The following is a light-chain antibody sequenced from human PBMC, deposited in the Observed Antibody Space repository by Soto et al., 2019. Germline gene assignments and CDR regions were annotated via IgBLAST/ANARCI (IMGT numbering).Light chain of an antibody. Sequence: DVQMTQSPSTLSASVGDRVTITCRASQNIVNWLAWYQQRPGKPPKRLIFGASTLESGVPPRFSGSGSGTEFTLTITDLQPGDFATFFCQQYNTYSAAFGQGTRLDNK. V-gene: IGKV1-5*01. CDR1: QNIVNW. CDR3: QQYNTYSAA. J-gene: IGKJ5*01. CDR2: GAS.